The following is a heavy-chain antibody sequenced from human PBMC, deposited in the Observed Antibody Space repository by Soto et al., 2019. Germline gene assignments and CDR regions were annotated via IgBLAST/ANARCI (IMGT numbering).Heavy chain of an antibody. V-gene: IGHV3-21*01. CDR1: GFTFSSYS. CDR2: ISSSSSYI. J-gene: IGHJ6*03. D-gene: IGHD4-17*01. CDR3: ARGEYGDYAYYSYMDV. Sequence: EVQLVESGGGLVKPGGSLRLSCAASGFTFSSYSMNWVRQAPGKGLEWVSSISSSSSYIYYADSVKGRFTISRDNAKNSLDLQMNSLRAEDTAVDYCARGEYGDYAYYSYMDVWGKGTPVTVSS.